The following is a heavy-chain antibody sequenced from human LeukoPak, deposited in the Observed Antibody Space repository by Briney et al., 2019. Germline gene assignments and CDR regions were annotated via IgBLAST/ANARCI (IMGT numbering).Heavy chain of an antibody. CDR3: ARVYDILTGYYKAAGAFDI. CDR1: GGSFSGYY. J-gene: IGHJ3*02. V-gene: IGHV4-59*01. D-gene: IGHD3-9*01. Sequence: SETLSLTCAVYGGSFSGYYWSWIRQPPGKGLEWIGYIYYSGSTNYNPSLKSRVTISVDTSKNQFSLKLSSVTAADTAVYYCARVYDILTGYYKAAGAFDIWGQGTMVTVSS. CDR2: IYYSGST.